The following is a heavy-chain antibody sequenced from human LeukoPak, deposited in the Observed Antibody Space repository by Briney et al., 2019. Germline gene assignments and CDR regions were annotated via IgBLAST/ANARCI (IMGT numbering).Heavy chain of an antibody. J-gene: IGHJ4*02. CDR2: IHYSGST. CDR1: GDSVSSYY. CDR3: ARDNEWLDY. Sequence: SETLSLTCTVSGDSVSSYYWSWIRQPPGKGLEWIGYIHYSGSTNYNPSLKSRVTISGDTSKNQFSLKLSSVTAADTAVYYCARDNEWLDYWGQGNLVIVSS. V-gene: IGHV4-59*02. D-gene: IGHD6-19*01.